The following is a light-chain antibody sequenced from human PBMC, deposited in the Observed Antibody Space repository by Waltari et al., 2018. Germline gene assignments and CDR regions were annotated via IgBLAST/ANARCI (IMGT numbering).Light chain of an antibody. CDR3: HQGYSWPFT. V-gene: IGKV3-11*01. Sequence: EIVMTQSPVTLSVSPGERVTLPCRSSQSVSTSLAWFQQKPGQPPRLIIYDASNRANDIPGRFRGSGSGTDFTLSISSLEPEDLAVYYCHQGYSWPFTFGGGTKVQIK. J-gene: IGKJ4*01. CDR1: QSVSTS. CDR2: DAS.